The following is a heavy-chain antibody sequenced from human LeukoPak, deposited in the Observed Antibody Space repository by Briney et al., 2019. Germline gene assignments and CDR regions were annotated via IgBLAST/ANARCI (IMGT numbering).Heavy chain of an antibody. CDR3: ARVPCTGGSCSRTFDY. D-gene: IGHD2-8*02. J-gene: IGHJ4*02. CDR2: INAADSDT. Sequence: GEALKISCEGSGYSFSTYWIGWGRQMPGKGVEWMGLINAADSDTRYSPSFQGQVLISVDKSISTAYLQWGNLKATDTAFYYCARVPCTGGSCSRTFDYWGQGTLVTVYS. CDR1: GYSFSTYW. V-gene: IGHV5-51*01.